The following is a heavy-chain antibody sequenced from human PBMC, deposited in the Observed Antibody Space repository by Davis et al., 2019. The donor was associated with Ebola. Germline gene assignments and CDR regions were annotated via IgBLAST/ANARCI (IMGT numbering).Heavy chain of an antibody. V-gene: IGHV4-39*01. Sequence: SETLSLTCTVSGGSISSSSYYWGWIRQPPGKGLEWIGSIYYSGSTYYNPSLKSRVTISVDTSKNQFSLKLSSVTAADTAVYYCVGVPYYYGMDVWGQGTTVTVSS. CDR2: IYYSGST. D-gene: IGHD2-2*01. J-gene: IGHJ6*02. CDR3: VGVPYYYGMDV. CDR1: GGSISSSSYY.